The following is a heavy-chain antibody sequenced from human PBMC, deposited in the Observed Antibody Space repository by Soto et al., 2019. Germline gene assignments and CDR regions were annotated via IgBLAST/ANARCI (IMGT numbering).Heavy chain of an antibody. J-gene: IGHJ4*02. Sequence: EVQLVESGGGLVKPGESLRLSCAASGFTFTNAWMNWVRQAPGKGLEWVGRIRSKTDGGTPDYAAPVKGRFTISRDDSKNTLYVQMNRLKTEDTAIYSCTTEKGYWGQGTLVTVSS. CDR3: TTEKGY. CDR2: IRSKTDGGTP. V-gene: IGHV3-15*07. CDR1: GFTFTNAW.